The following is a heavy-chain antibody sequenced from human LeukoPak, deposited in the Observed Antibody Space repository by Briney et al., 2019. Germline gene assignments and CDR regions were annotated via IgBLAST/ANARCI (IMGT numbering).Heavy chain of an antibody. CDR3: ARGPNNSGWYIGLDV. J-gene: IGHJ6*02. CDR1: GGSISSSGYS. V-gene: IGHV4-30-2*01. CDR2: IYHSGST. Sequence: PSETLSLTCAISGGSISSSGYSWSWIRQPPGKGLEWIGYIYHSGSTYYSPSLKSRVTISVDTSKNQFSLKLSSVTAADTAVYYCARGPNNSGWYIGLDVWGHGTTVTVS. D-gene: IGHD6-19*01.